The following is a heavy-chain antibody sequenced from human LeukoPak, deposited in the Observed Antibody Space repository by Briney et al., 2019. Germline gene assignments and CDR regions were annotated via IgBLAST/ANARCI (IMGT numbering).Heavy chain of an antibody. CDR3: VRGDRRDF. CDR2: ISSSSSSK. V-gene: IGHV3-21*01. J-gene: IGHJ4*02. D-gene: IGHD2-21*02. CDR1: TLTFTTIS. Sequence: GRSLTLSCPVSTLTFTTISMSWVRPPPRNGLEWLSSISSSSSSKYYADSVRGRIIISRDNAKKSRYIQRNSLRAEDTAVYYCVRGDRRDFWGQGTLVTVSS.